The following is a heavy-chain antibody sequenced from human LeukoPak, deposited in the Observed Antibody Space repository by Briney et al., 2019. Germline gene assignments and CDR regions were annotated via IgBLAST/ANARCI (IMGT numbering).Heavy chain of an antibody. V-gene: IGHV1-46*01. D-gene: IGHD1-7*01. CDR3: ARDHAGTTSYRYYYYMDV. CDR1: GYTFTSYY. J-gene: IGHJ6*03. Sequence: APVKVSCKASGYTFTSYYMHWVRQAPGQGLEWMGIINPSGGSTSYAQKFQGRVTMTRGMSTSTVYMELSSLRSEDTAVYYCARDHAGTTSYRYYYYMDVWGKGTTVTVSS. CDR2: INPSGGST.